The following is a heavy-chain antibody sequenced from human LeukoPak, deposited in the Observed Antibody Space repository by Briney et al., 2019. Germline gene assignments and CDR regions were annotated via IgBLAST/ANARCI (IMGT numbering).Heavy chain of an antibody. CDR3: ARVLRAIAARPPFDAFDI. Sequence: ASVKVSCKASGYTFTGYYMHWVRQAPGQGLEWMGWINPNSGGTNYAQKFQGRVTMTRDTPISTAYMELSRLRSDDTAVYYCARVLRAIAARPPFDAFDIWGQGTMVTVSS. D-gene: IGHD6-6*01. CDR1: GYTFTGYY. V-gene: IGHV1-2*02. J-gene: IGHJ3*02. CDR2: INPNSGGT.